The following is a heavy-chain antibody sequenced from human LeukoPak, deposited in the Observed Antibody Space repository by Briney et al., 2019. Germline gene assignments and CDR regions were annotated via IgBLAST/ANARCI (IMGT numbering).Heavy chain of an antibody. CDR2: ISAYNGNT. CDR1: GYTFTSYG. J-gene: IGHJ4*02. V-gene: IGHV1-18*01. Sequence: GASVKVSCKASGYTFTSYGISWVRQAPGQGLEWMGWISAYNGNTNYAQKLQGRVTMTTDTSTSTVYMELRSLRSDDTAVYYCASSYCSSTSCYGPTDYWGQGTLVTVSS. CDR3: ASSYCSSTSCYGPTDY. D-gene: IGHD2-2*01.